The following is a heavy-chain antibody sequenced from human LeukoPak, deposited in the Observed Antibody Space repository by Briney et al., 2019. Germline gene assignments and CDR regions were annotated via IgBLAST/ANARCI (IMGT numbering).Heavy chain of an antibody. D-gene: IGHD3-10*01. CDR1: GFTFDDYA. V-gene: IGHV3-9*01. CDR2: ISWNSGSI. CDR3: AKDGAMVRGEGYMDV. Sequence: GGSLRLSCAASGFTFDDYAMHWVRQAPGKGLEWVSGISWNSGSIGYADSVKGRFTISRDNAKNSLYLQMNSLRAEDTALYYCAKDGAMVRGEGYMDVWGKGTTVTISS. J-gene: IGHJ6*03.